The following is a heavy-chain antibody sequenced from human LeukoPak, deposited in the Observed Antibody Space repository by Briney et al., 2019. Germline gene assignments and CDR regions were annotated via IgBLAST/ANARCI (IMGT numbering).Heavy chain of an antibody. CDR3: ARHVKQWLVRGGFDY. V-gene: IGHV4-34*01. Sequence: SETLSHTCAAYGGSFSGYYWSWIRQPPGKGPGWIGEINHSGSTNYNPSLKSRVTISVDTSKDQFSLKLSSVTAADTAVYYCARHVKQWLVRGGFDYWGQGTLVTVSS. J-gene: IGHJ4*02. CDR2: INHSGST. CDR1: GGSFSGYY. D-gene: IGHD6-19*01.